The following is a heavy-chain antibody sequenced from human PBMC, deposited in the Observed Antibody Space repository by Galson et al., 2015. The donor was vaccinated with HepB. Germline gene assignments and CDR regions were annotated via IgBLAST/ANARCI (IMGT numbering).Heavy chain of an antibody. D-gene: IGHD2-15*01. Sequence: SVKVSCKASGYTFTGYYMHWVRQAPGQGLEWMGWINPNSGGTNYAQKFQGWVTMTRDTSISTAYMELSRLRSDDTAVYYCARDIGFHGHYYGMDVWGQETTVTVSS. CDR2: INPNSGGT. CDR3: ARDIGFHGHYYGMDV. J-gene: IGHJ6*02. V-gene: IGHV1-2*04. CDR1: GYTFTGYY.